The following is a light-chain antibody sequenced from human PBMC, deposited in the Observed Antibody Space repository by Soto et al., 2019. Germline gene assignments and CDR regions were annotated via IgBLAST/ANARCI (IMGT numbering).Light chain of an antibody. V-gene: IGKV1-9*01. Sequence: DIQLTQSPSFLSASVGDRVTIPCRASQGIISYLAWYQQTPGKAPKLLIYASSTLQSGVPSRFSGSGSGTEFTLSIGSLQPEDFATYYCQQLNTFPVTGGRGTRLDI. CDR2: ASS. CDR1: QGIISY. CDR3: QQLNTFPVT. J-gene: IGKJ5*01.